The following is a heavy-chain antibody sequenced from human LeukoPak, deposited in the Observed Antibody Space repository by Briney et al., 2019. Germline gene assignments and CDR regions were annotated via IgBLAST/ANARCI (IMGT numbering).Heavy chain of an antibody. J-gene: IGHJ4*02. CDR1: GFVFSRYG. D-gene: IGHD3-16*02. V-gene: IGHV3-48*03. CDR3: ARDRRLVIDY. CDR2: ISSSGSTI. Sequence: PGRSLRLSCAASGFVFSRYGMHWVRQAPGKGLEWVSYISSSGSTIYYADSVKGRFTISRDNAKNSLYLQMNSLRAEDTAVYYCARDRRLVIDYWGQGTLVTVSS.